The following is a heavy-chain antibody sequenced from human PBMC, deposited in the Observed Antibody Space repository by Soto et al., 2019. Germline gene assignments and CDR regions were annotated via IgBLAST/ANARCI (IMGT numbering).Heavy chain of an antibody. V-gene: IGHV3-33*01. CDR3: ARDRIVVVPAAPRGGGMDV. CDR2: IWYDGSNK. CDR1: GFTFSSYG. D-gene: IGHD2-2*01. Sequence: GGSLRLSCAASGFTFSSYGMHWVRQAPGKGLEWVAVIWYDGSNKYYADSVKGRFTISRDNSKNTLYLQMNSLRAEDTAVYYCARDRIVVVPAAPRGGGMDVWGQGTTVTVSS. J-gene: IGHJ6*02.